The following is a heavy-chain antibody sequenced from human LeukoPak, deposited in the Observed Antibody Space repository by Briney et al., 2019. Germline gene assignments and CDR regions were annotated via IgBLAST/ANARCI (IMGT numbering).Heavy chain of an antibody. CDR3: ARGIVGATTSVYFDY. V-gene: IGHV3-53*01. CDR2: FYAGGTT. Sequence: GGSLRLSCAASGFTVSSNFMYWPRQAPGEGLEWVSVFYAGGTTHHADSVKGRFTISRDNFRNTLYLQMNSLRAEDTAVYYCARGIVGATTSVYFDYWGQGTLVTVSS. D-gene: IGHD1-26*01. CDR1: GFTVSSNF. J-gene: IGHJ4*02.